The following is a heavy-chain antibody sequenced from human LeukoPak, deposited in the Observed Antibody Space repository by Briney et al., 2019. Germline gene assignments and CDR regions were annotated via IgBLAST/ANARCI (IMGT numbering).Heavy chain of an antibody. CDR1: GYTFTGYY. V-gene: IGHV1-2*02. J-gene: IGHJ4*02. CDR3: ARDGYYYDSSGYYPLLDY. Sequence: ASVKVSCKASGYTFTGYYMHWVRQAPGQGLEWMGWINPNSGGTNYAQKFQGRVTMTRDTSISTAYMELSRLRSDDTAVYYCARDGYYYDSSGYYPLLDYWGQGTLVTASS. D-gene: IGHD3-22*01. CDR2: INPNSGGT.